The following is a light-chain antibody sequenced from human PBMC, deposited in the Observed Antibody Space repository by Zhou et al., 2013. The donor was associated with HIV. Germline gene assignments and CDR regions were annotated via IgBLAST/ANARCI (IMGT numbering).Light chain of an antibody. J-gene: IGKJ2*01. CDR2: GAS. Sequence: EIVLTQSPGTLSLSPGERATLSCRASQSVSSRYLAWYQQKPGQAPRLLIYGASSRAPGIPDRFSGSGSGTDFTLTISSLEPEDFAVYYCQQRSNWPPYTFGQGTKLEIK. CDR1: QSVSSRY. V-gene: IGKV3D-20*02. CDR3: QQRSNWPPYT.